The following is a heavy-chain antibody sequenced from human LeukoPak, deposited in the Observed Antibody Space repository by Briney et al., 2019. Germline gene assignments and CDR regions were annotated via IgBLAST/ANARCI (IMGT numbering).Heavy chain of an antibody. Sequence: SQTLSLTCTVSGGSISSGSYYWSWIRQPAGKGLEWIGRIYYSGSTNYNTSLKSRVTISVDTSKNQFSLKLSSVTAADTAVYYCARGSAYYYDSSGYPTFDYWGQGTLVTVSS. CDR2: IYYSGST. CDR1: GGSISSGSYY. D-gene: IGHD3-22*01. V-gene: IGHV4-61*02. J-gene: IGHJ4*02. CDR3: ARGSAYYYDSSGYPTFDY.